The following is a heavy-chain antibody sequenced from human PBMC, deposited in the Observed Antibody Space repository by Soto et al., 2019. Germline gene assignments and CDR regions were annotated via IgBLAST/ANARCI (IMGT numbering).Heavy chain of an antibody. J-gene: IGHJ4*02. Sequence: ASVKVSCKASGYTFTTYALHWVRQAPGQRLEWMGWINAGNGNTKYSQKFQGRVTITRDTSASTAYMELSSLRSEDTAVYYCANSSGANTNFGYWGKGSLGTASS. V-gene: IGHV1-3*01. CDR3: ANSSGANTNFGY. D-gene: IGHD2-15*01. CDR2: INAGNGNT. CDR1: GYTFTTYA.